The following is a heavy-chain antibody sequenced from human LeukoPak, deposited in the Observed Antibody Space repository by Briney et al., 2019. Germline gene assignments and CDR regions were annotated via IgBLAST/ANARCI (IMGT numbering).Heavy chain of an antibody. CDR1: GYTFTSYD. J-gene: IGHJ5*02. Sequence: ASAKVSCKASGYTFTSYDINWVRQATGQGLEWMGRMNPNSGNTGYAQKFQGRVTMTRNTSISTAYMELSSLRSEDTAVYYCARAVATTIRGWLDPWGQGTLVTVSS. V-gene: IGHV1-8*01. D-gene: IGHD5-12*01. CDR2: MNPNSGNT. CDR3: ARAVATTIRGWLDP.